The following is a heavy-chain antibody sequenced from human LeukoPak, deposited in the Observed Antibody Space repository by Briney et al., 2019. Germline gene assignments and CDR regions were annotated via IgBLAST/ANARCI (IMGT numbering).Heavy chain of an antibody. V-gene: IGHV1-2*02. CDR3: ARRHTNGWYYFDY. Sequence: ASVKVSCRASGYTFTGYYIHGVRQAPGQGFEGMGWTNPNSGGTNYAQKFQGRVTMTRDTSISTAYMDLSRLRSDDTAVYYCARRHTNGWYYFDYWGQGTLVTVSS. CDR1: GYTFTGYY. CDR2: TNPNSGGT. D-gene: IGHD6-19*01. J-gene: IGHJ4*02.